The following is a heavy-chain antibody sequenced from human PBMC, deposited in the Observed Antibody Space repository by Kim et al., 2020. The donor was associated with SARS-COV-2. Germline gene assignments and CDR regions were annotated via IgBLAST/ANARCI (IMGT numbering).Heavy chain of an antibody. Sequence: SETLSLTCTVSGGSISSSSYYWGWIRQPPGKGLEWIGSIYYSGSTYYNPSLKSRVTISVDTSKNQFSLKLSSVTAADTAVYYCAGPTGLKRYFDLWGRGTLVTVSS. CDR1: GGSISSSSYY. CDR3: AGPTGLKRYFDL. D-gene: IGHD4-17*01. J-gene: IGHJ2*01. V-gene: IGHV4-39*07. CDR2: IYYSGST.